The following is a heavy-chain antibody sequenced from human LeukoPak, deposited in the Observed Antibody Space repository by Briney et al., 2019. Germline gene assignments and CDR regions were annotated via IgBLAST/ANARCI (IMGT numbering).Heavy chain of an antibody. J-gene: IGHJ3*02. CDR3: ATLSVLPLYDSSGYGNDAFDI. CDR2: FDPEDGET. V-gene: IGHV1-24*01. D-gene: IGHD3-22*01. Sequence: GASVKVSCKVSGYTLTELSMHWVRQAPGKGLEWMGGFDPEDGETIYAQKFQGRVTMTEDTSTDTAYMELSSLRSEDTAVYYCATLSVLPLYDSSGYGNDAFDIWGQGTMVTVSS. CDR1: GYTLTELS.